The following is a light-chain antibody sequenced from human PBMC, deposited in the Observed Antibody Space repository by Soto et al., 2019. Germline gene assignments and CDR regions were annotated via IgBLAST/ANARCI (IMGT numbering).Light chain of an antibody. CDR3: QQYNTFSFT. J-gene: IGKJ2*01. CDR2: RAS. CDR1: RTISDW. Sequence: DIQMTQSPSTLSASLGDRFTITCRASRTISDWLAWYQLRPGKAPKLLIYRASRLESGVPSRISGSGSGTEFTLTISGLQPDDFASYYCQQYNTFSFTFGQGTKVHIK. V-gene: IGKV1-5*03.